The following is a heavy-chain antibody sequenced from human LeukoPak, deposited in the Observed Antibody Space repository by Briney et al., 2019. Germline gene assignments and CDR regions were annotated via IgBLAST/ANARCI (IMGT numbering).Heavy chain of an antibody. D-gene: IGHD6-13*01. J-gene: IGHJ6*03. CDR1: GGSISSYY. V-gene: IGHV4-59*12. CDR3: ARLDSSSWYGADYYYYMDV. CDR2: IYNSGST. Sequence: SETLSLTCTVSGGSISSYYWSWIRQPPGKGLEWIGYIYNSGSTNYNPSLKSRVTISVDTSKNQFSLKLSSVTAADTAVYYCARLDSSSWYGADYYYYMDVWGKGTTVTISS.